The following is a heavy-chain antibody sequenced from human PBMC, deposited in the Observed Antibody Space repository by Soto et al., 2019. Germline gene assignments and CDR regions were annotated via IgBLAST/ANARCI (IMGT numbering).Heavy chain of an antibody. CDR1: GGSISSGGYS. Sequence: NPSETLSLTCAVSGGSISSGGYSWGWVRQSPGKGLEWIGSMYYSGSSYYNPSLKSRVAISVDTSRNQFSLKLRSVTAADTAVYFCARQRLLRLKPDFDIWGQGTLVTVSS. J-gene: IGHJ4*02. CDR3: ARQRLLRLKPDFDI. CDR2: MYYSGSS. D-gene: IGHD2-21*02. V-gene: IGHV4-39*01.